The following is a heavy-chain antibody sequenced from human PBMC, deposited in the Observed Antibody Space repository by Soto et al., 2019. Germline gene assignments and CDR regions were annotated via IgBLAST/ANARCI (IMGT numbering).Heavy chain of an antibody. CDR3: ASDEAVAGIREDY. J-gene: IGHJ4*02. CDR2: IYYSGST. CDR1: GGSISSSSYY. Sequence: SETLSLTCTVSGGSISSSSYYWGWIRQPPGKGLEWIGSIYYSGSTYYNPSLKSRVTISVDTSKNQFSLKLSSVTAADTAVYYCASDEAVAGIREDYWGQGTLVTVSS. D-gene: IGHD6-19*01. V-gene: IGHV4-39*01.